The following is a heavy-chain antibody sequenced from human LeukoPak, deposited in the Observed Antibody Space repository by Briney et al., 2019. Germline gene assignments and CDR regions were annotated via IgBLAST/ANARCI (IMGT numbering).Heavy chain of an antibody. V-gene: IGHV4-4*07. Sequence: PETLSLTCTVSGGSISSYYWSWILQPAGKGLEWIGRIYTSGSTNYNPSLKSRVTMSVDTSKNQFSLKLSSVTAADTAVYYCARIRALGPDQYYFDYWGQGTLVTVSS. CDR2: IYTSGST. CDR3: ARIRALGPDQYYFDY. CDR1: GGSISSYY. J-gene: IGHJ4*02. D-gene: IGHD3/OR15-3a*01.